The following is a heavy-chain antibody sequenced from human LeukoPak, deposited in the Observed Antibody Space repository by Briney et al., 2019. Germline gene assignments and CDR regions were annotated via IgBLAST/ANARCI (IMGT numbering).Heavy chain of an antibody. CDR1: GFTFDDYA. CDR2: ISGDGGST. J-gene: IGHJ4*02. V-gene: IGHV3-43*02. Sequence: GGSLRLSCAASGFTFDDYAMHWVRQAPGKGLECVSLISGDGGSTYYADSVKGRFTISRDNSKNSLYLRMNSLRTEDTALYYCAKDRYYDSSGYLEGWGQGTLVTVSS. CDR3: AKDRYYDSSGYLEG. D-gene: IGHD3-22*01.